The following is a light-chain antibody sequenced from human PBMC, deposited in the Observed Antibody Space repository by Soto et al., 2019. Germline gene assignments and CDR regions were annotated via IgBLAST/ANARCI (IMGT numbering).Light chain of an antibody. CDR2: EVS. V-gene: IGLV2-14*01. Sequence: QSALTQPASVSGYPGQSITISCTGTSSDVGGYNYVSWYQQQPGKAPKLMIYEVSNRPSGVSHRFSGSKSGNTASLTISGLQAEDEADYYCSSYTSSSTHWVFGAGTKLTV. J-gene: IGLJ3*02. CDR1: SSDVGGYNY. CDR3: SSYTSSSTHWV.